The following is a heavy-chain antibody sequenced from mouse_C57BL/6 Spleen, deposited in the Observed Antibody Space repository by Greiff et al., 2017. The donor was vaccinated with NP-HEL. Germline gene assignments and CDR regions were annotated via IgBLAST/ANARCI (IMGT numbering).Heavy chain of an antibody. CDR3: ARWFYYSNYVYAMDY. J-gene: IGHJ4*01. D-gene: IGHD2-5*01. CDR2: INPNNGGT. Sequence: EVQLQQSGPELVKPGASVKMSCKASGYTFTDYNMHWVKQSHGKSLEWIGYINPNNGGTSYNQKFKGKATLTVNKSSSTAYMELRSLTSEDSAVYYCARWFYYSNYVYAMDYWGQGTSVTVSS. CDR1: GYTFTDYN. V-gene: IGHV1-22*01.